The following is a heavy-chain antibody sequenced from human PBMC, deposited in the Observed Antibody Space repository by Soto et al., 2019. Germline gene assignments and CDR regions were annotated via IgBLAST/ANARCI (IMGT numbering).Heavy chain of an antibody. D-gene: IGHD6-19*01. CDR1: GFTFSSYG. V-gene: IGHV3-33*01. CDR3: ARRWGSGWSVDY. Sequence: GGSLRLSCAASGFTFSSYGMHWVRQAPGKGLEWVAVIWYDGSNKYYADSVKGRFTISRDNSKNTLYLQMNSLRAEDTAVYYCARRWGSGWSVDYSGQGTLVTVSS. CDR2: IWYDGSNK. J-gene: IGHJ4*02.